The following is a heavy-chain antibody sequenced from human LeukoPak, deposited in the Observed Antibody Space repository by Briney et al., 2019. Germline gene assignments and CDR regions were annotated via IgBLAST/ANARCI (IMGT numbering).Heavy chain of an antibody. V-gene: IGHV3-74*01. CDR2: INTDGSST. CDR1: GFTFSSHW. J-gene: IGHJ4*02. CDR3: TLTTSDTTYFDY. Sequence: GGSLRLSCAASGFTFSSHWMHWVRHGPGKGLVWVSRINTDGSSTSYADSVKGRFTISRDNAKNTLSLQMNSLRAEDTAVYYCTLTTSDTTYFDYWGQGALVTVSS. D-gene: IGHD1-1*01.